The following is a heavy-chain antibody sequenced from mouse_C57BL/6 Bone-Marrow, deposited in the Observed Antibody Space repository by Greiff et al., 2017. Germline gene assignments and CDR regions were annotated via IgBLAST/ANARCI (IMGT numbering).Heavy chain of an antibody. V-gene: IGHV1-69*01. D-gene: IGHD5-1*01. J-gene: IGHJ4*01. CDR2: FDPSDSYT. CDR3: ARESNYALDY. Sequence: VQLQQPGAELVMPGASVKLSCKASGYTFTSYSMHWVKQRPGQGLEWIGEFDPSDSYTNYNQKFKGKSTLTVDKSSSTAYMQLSSLTSYDSAVYDCARESNYALDYWGQGTSVTVSS. CDR1: GYTFTSYS.